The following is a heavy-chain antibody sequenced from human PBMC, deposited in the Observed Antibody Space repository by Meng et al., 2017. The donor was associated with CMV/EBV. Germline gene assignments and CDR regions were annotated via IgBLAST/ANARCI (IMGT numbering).Heavy chain of an antibody. V-gene: IGHV4-59*01. Sequence: SETLSLTCTVSGGSISSYYWSWIRQPPGKGLEWIGYIYYSGSTNYNPSLKSRVTISVDTSKNQFSLKLSSVTAADTAVYYCARGHDFWSGYLPSYYYYGMDVWGQGTTVTAP. CDR2: IYYSGST. J-gene: IGHJ6*02. D-gene: IGHD3-3*01. CDR1: GGSISSYY. CDR3: ARGHDFWSGYLPSYYYYGMDV.